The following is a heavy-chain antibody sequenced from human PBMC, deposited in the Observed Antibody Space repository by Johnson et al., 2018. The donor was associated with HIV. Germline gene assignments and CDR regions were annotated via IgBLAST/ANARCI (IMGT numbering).Heavy chain of an antibody. V-gene: IGHV3-30*19. J-gene: IGHJ3*02. D-gene: IGHD2-8*01. Sequence: QVQLVESGGGVVQPGRSLRLSCAVSGFTFSSYGMHWVRQAPGKGLEWVAVIWYDGSNKYYADSVKGRFTISRDNSKNTLYLQMHSLRAEDTAVYYCASALCTWGAFDIWGQGTMVTVSS. CDR3: ASALCTWGAFDI. CDR2: IWYDGSNK. CDR1: GFTFSSYG.